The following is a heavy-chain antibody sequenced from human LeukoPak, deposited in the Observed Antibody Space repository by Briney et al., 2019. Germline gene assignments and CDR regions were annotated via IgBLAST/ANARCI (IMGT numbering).Heavy chain of an antibody. D-gene: IGHD3-22*01. J-gene: IGHJ4*02. V-gene: IGHV1-46*01. CDR2: INPSGGST. CDR1: GGTFSSYA. Sequence: AAVKVSCKASGGTFSSYAISWVRQAPGQGLEWMGIINPSGGSTSYAQKFQGRVTMTRDTSTSTVYMEPSSLRSEDTAVYYCARVATMIVVVNYFDYWGQGALVTVSS. CDR3: ARVATMIVVVNYFDY.